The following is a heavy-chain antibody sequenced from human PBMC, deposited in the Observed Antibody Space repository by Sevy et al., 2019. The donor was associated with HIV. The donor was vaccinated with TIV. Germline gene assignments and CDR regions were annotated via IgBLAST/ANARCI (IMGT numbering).Heavy chain of an antibody. V-gene: IGHV3-23*01. D-gene: IGHD3-16*02. CDR3: AKEVDHYDYVWGSDRSPIHFDY. CDR2: ISGSGGST. J-gene: IGHJ4*02. Sequence: GGSLRLSCAASGFTFSSYAMSWVRQAPGKGLEWVSAISGSGGSTYYADSVKGRFTISRDNSKNTLYLQMNSLRAEDTVVYYCAKEVDHYDYVWGSDRSPIHFDYWGQRTLVTVSS. CDR1: GFTFSSYA.